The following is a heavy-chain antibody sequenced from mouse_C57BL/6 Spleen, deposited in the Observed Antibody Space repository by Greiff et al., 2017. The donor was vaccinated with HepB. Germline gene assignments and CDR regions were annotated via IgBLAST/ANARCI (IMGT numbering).Heavy chain of an antibody. Sequence: QVKLKQPGAGLVRPGISVKLSCKASGYTFTGYWRHWVKQRPGKGLEWIGGIDHSDSYTNYNQKLKGKATFTVDTSSSTAYMQLSSLTSEDAAVYYCARWGSSYPWYFDVWGTGTTVTVSS. CDR1: GYTFTGYW. D-gene: IGHD1-1*01. CDR3: ARWGSSYPWYFDV. J-gene: IGHJ1*03. CDR2: IDHSDSYT. V-gene: IGHV1-59*01.